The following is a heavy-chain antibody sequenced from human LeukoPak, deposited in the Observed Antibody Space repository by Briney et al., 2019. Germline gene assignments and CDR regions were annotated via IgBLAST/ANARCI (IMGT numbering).Heavy chain of an antibody. D-gene: IGHD2-21*02. J-gene: IGHJ4*02. CDR3: ARDSFYCGGDCYFDY. CDR2: IIPIFGIA. V-gene: IGHV1-69*04. Sequence: SVKVSCKASGGTFSSCAISWVRQAPGQGLEWMGRIIPIFGIANYAQKFQGRVTITADKSTSTAYMELGSLRSEDTAVSYCARDSFYCGGDCYFDYWGQGTLVTVSS. CDR1: GGTFSSCA.